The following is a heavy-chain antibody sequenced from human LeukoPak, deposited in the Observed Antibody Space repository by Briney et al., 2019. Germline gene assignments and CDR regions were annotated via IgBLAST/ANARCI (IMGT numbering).Heavy chain of an antibody. Sequence: PSETLSLTCAVYGGPFSGYYWSWIRQPPGKGLEWIGEINHSGSTNYNPSLKSRVTISVDTSKNQFSLKLSSVTAADTAVYYCARGLPQHYDYVWGSYRPYFDYWGQGTLVTVSS. J-gene: IGHJ4*02. CDR1: GGPFSGYY. V-gene: IGHV4-34*01. CDR2: INHSGST. D-gene: IGHD3-16*02. CDR3: ARGLPQHYDYVWGSYRPYFDY.